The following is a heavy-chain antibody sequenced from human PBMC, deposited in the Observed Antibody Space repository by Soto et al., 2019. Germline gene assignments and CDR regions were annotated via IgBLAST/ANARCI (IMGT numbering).Heavy chain of an antibody. J-gene: IGHJ4*02. D-gene: IGHD3-16*01. V-gene: IGHV1-69*01. CDR3: ARGGGPYVWFNEF. CDR1: GGLFSSFA. CDR2: IIPVFGTT. Sequence: QEQLVQSGPEMKKPGSSVKVSCKDSGGLFSSFAISWVRQAPGQGLEWLGGIIPVFGTTNYAEKFQDRVTITADESTNTAYMDLSGLSSGDTAIYYCARGGGPYVWFNEFWGQGTLVTVSS.